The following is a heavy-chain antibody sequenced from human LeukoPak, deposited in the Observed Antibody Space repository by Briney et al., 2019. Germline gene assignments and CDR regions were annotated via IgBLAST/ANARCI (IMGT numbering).Heavy chain of an antibody. CDR1: GGSVSSTTYF. Sequence: SETLSLTCTVSGGSVSSTTYFWSWIRQPPGKGLEWIASINYSGSTYYNPSLKSRVTISVDTSENQFSLKLSSVTAADTAVYYCARYVVYGSGKYYFDFWGQGTLVTVSS. CDR2: INYSGST. J-gene: IGHJ4*02. D-gene: IGHD3-10*01. CDR3: ARYVVYGSGKYYFDF. V-gene: IGHV4-39*01.